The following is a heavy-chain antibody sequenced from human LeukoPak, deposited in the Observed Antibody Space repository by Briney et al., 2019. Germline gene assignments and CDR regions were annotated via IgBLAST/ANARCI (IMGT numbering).Heavy chain of an antibody. D-gene: IGHD3-22*01. J-gene: IGHJ2*01. CDR2: IYYSGST. CDR1: GGSISSYY. Sequence: SETLSLTCTVSGGSISSYYWSWIRQPPGKGLEWIGYIYYSGSTNYNPSLKTRVTISVDKTKNQFSLRLSSVTAADPAVYYCARLSASSGYYPYCYFDLGGRGTLVTVSS. V-gene: IGHV4-59*08. CDR3: ARLSASSGYYPYCYFDL.